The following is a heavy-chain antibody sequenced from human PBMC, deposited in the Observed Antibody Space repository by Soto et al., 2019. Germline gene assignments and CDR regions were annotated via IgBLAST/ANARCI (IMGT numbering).Heavy chain of an antibody. CDR1: GDSISSNSH. V-gene: IGHV4-34*01. Sequence: PSETLCLTCAVSGDSISSNSHWGWIRLPPGKGLEWIGEINHSGSTNYNPSLKSRVTISVDTSKNQFSMKLSSVTAADTAVYYCARGRSRFYSSCHYYGMEVWRRGTTVTVSS. J-gene: IGHJ6*01. CDR3: ARGRSRFYSSCHYYGMEV. D-gene: IGHD6-19*01. CDR2: INHSGST.